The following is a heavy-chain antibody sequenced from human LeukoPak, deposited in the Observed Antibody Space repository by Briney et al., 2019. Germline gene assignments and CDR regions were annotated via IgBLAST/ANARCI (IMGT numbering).Heavy chain of an antibody. CDR3: ARRFNRQQLVRRWFDP. V-gene: IGHV4-59*12. CDR1: GGSISSYY. CDR2: IYDSGST. Sequence: KSSETLFLTCTVSGGSISSYYWSWIRQPPGKGLEWIGFIYDSGSTNYNPSLKSRVTISVDTSKNQFSLKLSSVTAADTAVYYCARRFNRQQLVRRWFDPWGQGTLVTVSS. D-gene: IGHD6-13*01. J-gene: IGHJ5*02.